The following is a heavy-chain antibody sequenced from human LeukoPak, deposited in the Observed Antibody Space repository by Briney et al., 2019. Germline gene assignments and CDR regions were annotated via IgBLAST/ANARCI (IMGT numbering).Heavy chain of an antibody. CDR1: GFTFSNFA. D-gene: IGHD2-2*01. V-gene: IGHV3-23*01. CDR3: AKSKAVVTHYGMDV. CDR2: ISGSGGST. Sequence: PGGSLRLSCAASGFTFSNFAMSWVRQAPGKGLEWVSAISGSGGSTYYADSVKGRFTISRDNSKNTLYLQMNSLRAEDTAVYYCAKSKAVVTHYGMDVWGQGTTVTVSS. J-gene: IGHJ6*02.